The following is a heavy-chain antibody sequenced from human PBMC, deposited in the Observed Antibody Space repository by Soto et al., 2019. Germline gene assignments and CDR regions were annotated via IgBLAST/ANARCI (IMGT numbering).Heavy chain of an antibody. Sequence: QVQLQQWGAGLLKPSETLSLTCAVYGGSFSGYYWSWIRQPPGKGLEWIWEINHSGSTNYNPSLKSRVTISVDTSKNQFSLKLSSVTAADTAVYYCARVHRMYARRNYFDYWGQGTLVTVSS. J-gene: IGHJ4*02. CDR2: INHSGST. D-gene: IGHD2-8*01. V-gene: IGHV4-34*01. CDR1: GGSFSGYY. CDR3: ARVHRMYARRNYFDY.